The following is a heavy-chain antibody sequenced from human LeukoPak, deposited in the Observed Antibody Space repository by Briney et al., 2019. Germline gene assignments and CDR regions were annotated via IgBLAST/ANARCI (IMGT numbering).Heavy chain of an antibody. CDR2: IYYSGST. Sequence: SETLSLTCTVSGGSINSNNYYWGWIRQPPGKGLEWIGSIYYSGSTYYNPSLKSRVTISVDTSKNQFSLKLSSVTAADTAMYYCARQTYYYDSSDRFDYWGQGTLVTVSS. D-gene: IGHD3-22*01. J-gene: IGHJ4*02. CDR3: ARQTYYYDSSDRFDY. CDR1: GGSINSNNYY. V-gene: IGHV4-39*01.